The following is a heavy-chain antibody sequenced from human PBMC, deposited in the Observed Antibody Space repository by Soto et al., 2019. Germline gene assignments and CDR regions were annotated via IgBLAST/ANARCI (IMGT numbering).Heavy chain of an antibody. J-gene: IGHJ4*02. D-gene: IGHD1-26*01. V-gene: IGHV3-74*01. CDR1: GFTFSSYW. CDR2: INSDGSST. CDR3: ARGKSTTSLSIGVIDY. Sequence: EVQLVESGGGLVQPGGSLRLSCAASGFTFSSYWMHWFRQAPGKGLVWVSRINSDGSSTSYADSVKGRFTISRDNAKNTLYLQMNSLRAEDTAVYYCARGKSTTSLSIGVIDYWGQGTLVTVSS.